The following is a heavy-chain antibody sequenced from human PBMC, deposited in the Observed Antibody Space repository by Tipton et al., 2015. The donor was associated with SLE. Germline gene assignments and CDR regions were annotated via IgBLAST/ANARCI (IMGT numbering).Heavy chain of an antibody. Sequence: TLSLTCTVSGGSISSYYWSWIRQPPGKGLEWIGYIHYLESTNYNPSLKSRVTISVDTSKNQFSLRLSSVTAADTAVYYCARGPGKISYWGQGTLVTVSS. CDR2: IHYLEST. J-gene: IGHJ4*02. D-gene: IGHD2/OR15-2a*01. CDR3: ARGPGKISY. V-gene: IGHV4-59*01. CDR1: GGSISSYY.